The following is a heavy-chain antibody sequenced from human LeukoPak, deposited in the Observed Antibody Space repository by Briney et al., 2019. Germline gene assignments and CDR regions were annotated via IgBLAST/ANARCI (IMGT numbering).Heavy chain of an antibody. CDR1: GFTFSHYG. V-gene: IGHV3-33*06. J-gene: IGHJ5*02. D-gene: IGHD3-3*01. CDR2: IWYDGSNK. CDR3: AKDPPNYDFWSGHPAWFDP. Sequence: GGSLRLSCAASGFTFSHYGMHWVRQAPGKGLEWVAVIWYDGSNKYYADSVKGRFTISRDNSKNTLYLQMNSLRAEDTAVYYCAKDPPNYDFWSGHPAWFDPWGQGTLVTVSS.